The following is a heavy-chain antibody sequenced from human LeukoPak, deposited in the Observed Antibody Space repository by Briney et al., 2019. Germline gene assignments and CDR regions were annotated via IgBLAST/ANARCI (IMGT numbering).Heavy chain of an antibody. D-gene: IGHD6-13*01. CDR1: GYTFTGYY. CDR2: INPNSGGT. Sequence: ASVKVSCKASGYTFTGYYMHWVRQAPGQGLEWMGWINPNSGGTNYAQKFQGWVTMTRDTSISTAYMELSRLRSDDTAVYYCARDVAAAGTTFFDYWGQGTLVTVSS. CDR3: ARDVAAAGTTFFDY. J-gene: IGHJ4*02. V-gene: IGHV1-2*04.